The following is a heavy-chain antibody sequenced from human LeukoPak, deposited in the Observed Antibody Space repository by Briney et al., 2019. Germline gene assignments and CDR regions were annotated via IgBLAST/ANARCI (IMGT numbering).Heavy chain of an antibody. Sequence: ASVKVSCMVSGYTFTSYGFRWVRQAPGQGLEWMGWISAYNGNTNYAQKLQGRVTMTTDTSTSTAYMELRSLRSDDTAVYYCATERYYDSRVYYPFDYWGQGTLVTVSS. CDR2: ISAYNGNT. J-gene: IGHJ4*02. CDR1: GYTFTSYG. CDR3: ATERYYDSRVYYPFDY. V-gene: IGHV1-18*04. D-gene: IGHD3-22*01.